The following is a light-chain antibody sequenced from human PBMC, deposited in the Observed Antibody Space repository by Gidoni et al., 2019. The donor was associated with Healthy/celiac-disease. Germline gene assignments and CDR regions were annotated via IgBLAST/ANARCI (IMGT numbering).Light chain of an antibody. Sequence: EIVLPQSPATLSLSPGERATLSCRASQSVSSYLAWYQQKPGQAPRLLIYDASNRATGIPARFSGRGSGTDFTLTISSLEPEDFAVYYCQQRSNWPYTFGQGTKLEIK. CDR1: QSVSSY. CDR3: QQRSNWPYT. CDR2: DAS. J-gene: IGKJ2*01. V-gene: IGKV3-11*01.